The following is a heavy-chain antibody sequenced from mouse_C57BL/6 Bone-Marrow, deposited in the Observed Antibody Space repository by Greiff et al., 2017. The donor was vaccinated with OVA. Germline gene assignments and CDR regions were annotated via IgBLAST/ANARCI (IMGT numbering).Heavy chain of an antibody. J-gene: IGHJ4*01. CDR1: GFTFSSYG. D-gene: IGHD1-1*01. V-gene: IGHV5-6*01. CDR3: ASLYGSGAMDY. Sequence: EVQLVESGGDLVKPGGSLKLSCAASGFTFSSYGMSWVRQTPDKRLEWVATISSGGSYTYYPDSVKGRFTISRDNAKNTLYLQMSSLKSEDTAMYYCASLYGSGAMDYWGQGTSVTVSS. CDR2: ISSGGSYT.